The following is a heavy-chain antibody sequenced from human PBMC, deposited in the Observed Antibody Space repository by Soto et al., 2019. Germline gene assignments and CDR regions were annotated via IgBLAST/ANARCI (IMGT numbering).Heavy chain of an antibody. Sequence: GASVKVSCKASCYTFTSYGISWVGQAPGQRLEWMGWISAYNCNTNYAQKVQGRVDMTTDTSTSTAYMGLRSLRSDDTAVYYCARDLEADWLAARIDASDIWCQGTMVTVSS. D-gene: IGHD6-6*01. J-gene: IGHJ3*02. CDR3: ARDLEADWLAARIDASDI. CDR1: CYTFTSYG. CDR2: ISAYNCNT. V-gene: IGHV1-18*01.